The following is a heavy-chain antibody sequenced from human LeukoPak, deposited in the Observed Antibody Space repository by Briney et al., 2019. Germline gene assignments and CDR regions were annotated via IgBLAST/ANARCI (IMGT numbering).Heavy chain of an antibody. CDR3: ARDFAGTTSRYNCYAMDV. J-gene: IGHJ6*02. V-gene: IGHV1-2*02. CDR1: GYSFTHHS. Sequence: ASVRVSCKASGYSFTHHSMHWVRQAPGQGLEWMGWITPNSGGTNYAQKFQGRVTMTRDPSISRAYMELSRLRSDDTAVYYCARDFAGTTSRYNCYAMDVWGQGTTVTVSS. CDR2: ITPNSGGT. D-gene: IGHD1-7*01.